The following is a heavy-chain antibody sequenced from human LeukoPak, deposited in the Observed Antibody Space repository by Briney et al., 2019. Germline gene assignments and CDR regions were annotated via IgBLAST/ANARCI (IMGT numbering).Heavy chain of an antibody. CDR3: ARAPAYCGGDCYLDY. D-gene: IGHD2-21*02. CDR2: IYTSGST. CDR1: GGSLSSYY. J-gene: IGHJ4*02. Sequence: SETLSLTCTVSGGSLSSYYSSWIRHPAGKGLEWIGRIYTSGSTNYNPSLTSRVTMSIDTSKNQFSLKLSSLTAADTAVYYCARAPAYCGGDCYLDYWGQGTLVTVSS. V-gene: IGHV4-4*07.